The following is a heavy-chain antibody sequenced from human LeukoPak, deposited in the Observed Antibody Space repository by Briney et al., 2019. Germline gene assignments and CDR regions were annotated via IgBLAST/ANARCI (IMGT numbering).Heavy chain of an antibody. Sequence: GRSLRLSCAVSGFTFSSYSMNWVRQAPGKGLEWVSSISSSSSYIYYADSVKGRFTISRDNAKNSLYLQMNSLRAEDTAVYYCARDRHSSAGYWGQGTLVTVSS. CDR3: ARDRHSSAGY. D-gene: IGHD6-19*01. J-gene: IGHJ4*02. V-gene: IGHV3-21*01. CDR2: ISSSSSYI. CDR1: GFTFSSYS.